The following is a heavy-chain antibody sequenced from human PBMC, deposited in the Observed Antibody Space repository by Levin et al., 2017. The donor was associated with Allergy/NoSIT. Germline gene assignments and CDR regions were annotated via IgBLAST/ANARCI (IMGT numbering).Heavy chain of an antibody. CDR2: IIPIFGTA. Sequence: KISCKASGGTFSSYAISWVRQAPGQGLEWMGGIIPIFGTANYAQKFQGRVTITADESTSTAYMELSSLRSEDTAVYYCARPSDWGSSANFDYWGQGTLVTVSS. D-gene: IGHD6-6*01. CDR1: GGTFSSYA. J-gene: IGHJ4*02. V-gene: IGHV1-69*01. CDR3: ARPSDWGSSANFDY.